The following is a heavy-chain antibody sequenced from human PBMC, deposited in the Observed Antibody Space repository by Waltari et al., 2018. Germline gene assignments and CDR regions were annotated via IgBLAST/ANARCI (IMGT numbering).Heavy chain of an antibody. J-gene: IGHJ4*02. D-gene: IGHD1-26*01. Sequence: VPLVGYGRGVVQHGRPLSISLAASGFTFTAFGMQWFRHAPRKGLEWVAVMSYDGSNMNYADSVKGRVTISRDSSNNTLYLQMNSLRAEDTAFYYCAKDDGRGLCFDYWCQGTLVTVSS. V-gene: IGHV3-30*18. CDR1: GFTFTAFG. CDR2: MSYDGSNM. CDR3: AKDDGRGLCFDY.